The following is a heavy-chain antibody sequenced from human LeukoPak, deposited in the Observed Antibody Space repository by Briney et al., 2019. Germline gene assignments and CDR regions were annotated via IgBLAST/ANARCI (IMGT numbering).Heavy chain of an antibody. D-gene: IGHD3-10*01. Sequence: PGRSLRLSCAGSGFTFSNYGMHWVRQAPGKGPEWVAVISYDGTNKYYADSVKGRFTISRDNSKNTLYLQMNSLRAEDTAVYYCAKDQGYYGSGDNAFDIWGQGTMVTVSS. CDR1: GFTFSNYG. CDR3: AKDQGYYGSGDNAFDI. V-gene: IGHV3-30*18. CDR2: ISYDGTNK. J-gene: IGHJ3*02.